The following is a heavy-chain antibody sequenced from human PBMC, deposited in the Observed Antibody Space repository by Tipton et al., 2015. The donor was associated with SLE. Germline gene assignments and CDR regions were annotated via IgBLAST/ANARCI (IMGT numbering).Heavy chain of an antibody. J-gene: IGHJ3*02. CDR1: GYSFTSYG. CDR3: ARGVTIFGVVNDAFDI. Sequence: QSGAEVKKPGASVKVSCKASGYSFTSYGFTWVRQAPGQGLEWMGWISAYDGNTNYAQKLQGRLTMATDTSTSTAYMELRSLRSDDAAVYYCARGVTIFGVVNDAFDIWGQGTMVTVSS. V-gene: IGHV1-18*01. CDR2: ISAYDGNT. D-gene: IGHD3-3*01.